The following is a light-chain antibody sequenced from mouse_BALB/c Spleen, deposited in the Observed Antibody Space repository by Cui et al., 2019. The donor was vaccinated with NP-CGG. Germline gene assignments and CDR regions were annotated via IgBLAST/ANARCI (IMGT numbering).Light chain of an antibody. Sequence: QPVTIQKSALTTSPGETVTLTCRSSTGTVTTNNYANWVQEKPDHLFTGLIGGTNNRAPGVPARFSGSLIGDKAALTITGAQTEDEAIYFCALWYSNHWVFGGGTKLTVL. J-gene: IGLJ1*01. CDR1: TGTVTTNNY. CDR3: ALWYSNHWV. CDR2: GTN. V-gene: IGLV1*01.